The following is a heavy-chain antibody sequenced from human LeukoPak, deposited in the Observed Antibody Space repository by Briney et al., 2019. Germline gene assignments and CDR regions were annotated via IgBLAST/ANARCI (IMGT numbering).Heavy chain of an antibody. CDR1: GDSVSSNSAA. CDR3: ARGRITIFGVVPLGFDY. CDR2: TYYRSKWYN. J-gene: IGHJ4*02. V-gene: IGHV6-1*01. Sequence: SQTLSLTCAISGDSVSSNSAAWNWIRQSPSRGLEWLGRTYYRSKWYNDYAVSVKSRITINRDTSKNQFSLQLSSVTPEDTAVYYCARGRITIFGVVPLGFDYWGQGTLVTVSS. D-gene: IGHD3-3*01.